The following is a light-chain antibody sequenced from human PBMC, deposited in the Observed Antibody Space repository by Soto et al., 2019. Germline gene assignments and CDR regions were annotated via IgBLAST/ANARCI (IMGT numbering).Light chain of an antibody. Sequence: EIVLTQSPGTLSLSPGERATLSCSASQSVSSSYLAWYQQKPGQAPRLLIYGASSRASGIPDRFSGSGSGTDFTLTISSLEPEDFAVYYCQQYRSSPPEFTFGPGTKVDIK. J-gene: IGKJ3*01. CDR2: GAS. CDR3: QQYRSSPPEFT. V-gene: IGKV3-20*01. CDR1: QSVSSSY.